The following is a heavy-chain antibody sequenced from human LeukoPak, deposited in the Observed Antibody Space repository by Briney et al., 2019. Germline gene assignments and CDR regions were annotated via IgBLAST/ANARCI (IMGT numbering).Heavy chain of an antibody. Sequence: GGSLRLSCAASGFTLRKYAMSWLRQAPGKGLEWVSEISGSGNGTEYADSVKGRFSVSRDNSKNTLFLQMNSLRAEDTAVYFCAKGSTISMVRGIRRFDPWGQGTLVIVSS. V-gene: IGHV3-23*01. J-gene: IGHJ5*02. CDR3: AKGSTISMVRGIRRFDP. CDR2: ISGSGNGT. CDR1: GFTLRKYA. D-gene: IGHD3-10*01.